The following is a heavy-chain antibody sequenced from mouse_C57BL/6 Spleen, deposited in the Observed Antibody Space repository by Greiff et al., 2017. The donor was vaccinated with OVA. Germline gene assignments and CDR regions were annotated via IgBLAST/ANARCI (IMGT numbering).Heavy chain of an antibody. D-gene: IGHD2-3*01. CDR1: GFTFSDYG. V-gene: IGHV5-17*01. CDR2: ISSGSSTI. CDR3: AKGPDGYQAWFAY. Sequence: EVQVVESGGGLVKPGGSLKLSCAASGFTFSDYGMHWVRQAPEKGLEWVAYISSGSSTIYYADTVKGRFTISRDNAKNTLFLQMTSLRSEDTAMYYCAKGPDGYQAWFAYWGQGTLVTVSA. J-gene: IGHJ3*01.